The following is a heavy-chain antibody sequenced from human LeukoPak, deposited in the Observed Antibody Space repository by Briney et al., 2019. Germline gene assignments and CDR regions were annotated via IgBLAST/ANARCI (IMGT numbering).Heavy chain of an antibody. J-gene: IGHJ3*02. D-gene: IGHD1-1*01. Sequence: GGSLRLSCVVSGFTFSTYTMNWVRQAPGKGLEWVSSISSGSRDIYYADSLKGRFTISRDNAKNSLYLQMNSLRAEDTAVYYCAREASSNTKYNGFDIWGQGTMVTVSS. CDR1: GFTFSTYT. CDR2: ISSGSRDI. V-gene: IGHV3-21*01. CDR3: AREASSNTKYNGFDI.